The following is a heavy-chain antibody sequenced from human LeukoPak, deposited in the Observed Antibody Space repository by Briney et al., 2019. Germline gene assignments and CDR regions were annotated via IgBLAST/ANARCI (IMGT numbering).Heavy chain of an antibody. D-gene: IGHD6-13*01. J-gene: IGHJ4*02. CDR2: IFQSGGT. V-gene: IGHV4-39*02. CDR3: ARERSQAAAGISWGRRIPEPPLY. CDR1: GASFISVSPDDYY. Sequence: SETLSLTCTVSGASFISVSPDDYYWGWVRPSPGWGLEWIGSIFQSGGTCCNPSLKSRVTISADTSKSQFSLKLSSATAADTAVYYCARERSQAAAGISWGRRIPEPPLYWGQGTLVTVSS.